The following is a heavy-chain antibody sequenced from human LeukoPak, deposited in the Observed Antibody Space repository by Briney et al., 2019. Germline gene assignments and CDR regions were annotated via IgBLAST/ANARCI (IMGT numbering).Heavy chain of an antibody. J-gene: IGHJ4*02. Sequence: PSETLSLTCTVSGGSISSSSYYWGWIRQPPGKGLEWIGSIYYSGSTYYNPSLKSRVTISVDTSKNQFSLKLSSVTAADTALYHCARVGHGDYEGYFDYWGQGTLVTVSS. CDR3: ARVGHGDYEGYFDY. V-gene: IGHV4-39*01. CDR2: IYYSGST. D-gene: IGHD4-17*01. CDR1: GGSISSSSYY.